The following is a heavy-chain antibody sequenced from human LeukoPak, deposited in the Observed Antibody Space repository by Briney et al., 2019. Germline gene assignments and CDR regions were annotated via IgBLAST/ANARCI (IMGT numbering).Heavy chain of an antibody. CDR3: AREYNYYDSSGWDAFEI. CDR2: IYYSGST. CDR1: GGSIRTYY. J-gene: IGHJ3*02. V-gene: IGHV4-59*01. Sequence: PSETLSLTCTVSGGSIRTYYWNWIRQPPAKGLEWIGYIYYSGSTNYNPSLTGRVTISVDTSKNQFSLKLSSVTAADTAVYYCAREYNYYDSSGWDAFEIWGQGTMVTVSS. D-gene: IGHD3-22*01.